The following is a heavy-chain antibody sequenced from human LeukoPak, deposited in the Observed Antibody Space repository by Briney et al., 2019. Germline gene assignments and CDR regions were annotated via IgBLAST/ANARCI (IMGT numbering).Heavy chain of an antibody. CDR1: GYTFTSNW. D-gene: IGHD6-19*01. V-gene: IGHV5-51*01. J-gene: IGHJ4*02. CDR3: ARPLHSSGWTGFDY. Sequence: GESLKISCKGSGYTFTSNWIGWVRQMPGKGLEWMGIIYPGDSDTRYSPSFQGQVTISADKSISTAYLQWSSLKASDTAMYYCARPLHSSGWTGFDYWGQGTLVPVSS. CDR2: IYPGDSDT.